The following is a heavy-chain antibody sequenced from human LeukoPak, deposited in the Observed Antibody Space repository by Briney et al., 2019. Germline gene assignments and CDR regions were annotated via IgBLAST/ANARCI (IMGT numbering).Heavy chain of an antibody. CDR3: VRPGETYYDFLTGCGYFDL. J-gene: IGHJ2*01. D-gene: IGHD3-9*01. Sequence: SESLSLTCAVYGAPFSHYYWTWIRQPPGKGLEWIGEINYDGGTKYNPSLKSRVTMSQDKSKSQFSLKLTSVTAADTAVYYCVRPGETYYDFLTGCGYFDLWAHGPLVT. CDR1: GAPFSHYY. CDR2: INYDGGT. V-gene: IGHV4-34*01.